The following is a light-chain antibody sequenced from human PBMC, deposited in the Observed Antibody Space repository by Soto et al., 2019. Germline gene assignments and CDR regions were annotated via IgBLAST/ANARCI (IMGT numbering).Light chain of an antibody. V-gene: IGKV3-20*01. CDR1: QSVSNDF. CDR3: QQYGSSPLT. Sequence: IVLTQSPCILSLSPGERATLSCRASQSVSNDFLAWYQQKPGQAPRLLIYGASSRATGIPDRFSGSGSGTDFTLTISRLEPEDFAVYYCQQYGSSPLTFGGGTKVDIK. J-gene: IGKJ4*01. CDR2: GAS.